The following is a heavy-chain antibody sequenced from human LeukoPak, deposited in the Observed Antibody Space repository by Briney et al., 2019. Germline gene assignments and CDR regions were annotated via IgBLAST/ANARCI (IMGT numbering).Heavy chain of an antibody. J-gene: IGHJ5*02. CDR1: GYTLTELS. Sequence: ASVKVSCKVSGYTLTELSMHWVRQAPGKGLEWMGGFDPEDGETIYAQKFQGRVTMTRDTSTSTVYMELSSLRSEDTAVYYCARGQGITNWFDPWGQGTLVTVSS. D-gene: IGHD3-10*01. CDR3: ARGQGITNWFDP. CDR2: FDPEDGET. V-gene: IGHV1-24*01.